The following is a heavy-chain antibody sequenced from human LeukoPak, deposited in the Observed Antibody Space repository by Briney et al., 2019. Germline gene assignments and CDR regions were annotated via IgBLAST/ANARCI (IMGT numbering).Heavy chain of an antibody. Sequence: ASVKVSCKASGYTFTGYYMHWVRQAPGQGLEWMGWINPNSGATNYAQKFQGRATMTRDTSISTAYMELSRLRSDDTAVYYCAREVSPWGSSFDYWGQGTLVTVSS. CDR3: AREVSPWGSSFDY. J-gene: IGHJ4*02. V-gene: IGHV1-2*02. CDR2: INPNSGAT. D-gene: IGHD6-6*01. CDR1: GYTFTGYY.